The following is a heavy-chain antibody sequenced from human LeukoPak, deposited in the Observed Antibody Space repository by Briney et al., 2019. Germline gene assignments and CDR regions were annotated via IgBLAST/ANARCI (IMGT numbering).Heavy chain of an antibody. Sequence: PGGSLRLSCAASGVTFSSSTMNWVRQAPGKGLEWVSSISSSNIYYADSVKGRFSISRDNARNSLYLQMNSLRADDTAVYYCARDLIAVVGVADYWGQGTLVTVSS. CDR3: ARDLIAVVGVADY. V-gene: IGHV3-21*04. CDR1: GVTFSSST. CDR2: ISSSNI. D-gene: IGHD1-26*01. J-gene: IGHJ4*02.